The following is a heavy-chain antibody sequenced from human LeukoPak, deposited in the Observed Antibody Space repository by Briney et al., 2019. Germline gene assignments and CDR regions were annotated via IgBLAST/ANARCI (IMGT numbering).Heavy chain of an antibody. CDR2: IGSRDNTV. V-gene: IGHV3-48*03. J-gene: IGHJ4*02. D-gene: IGHD3-22*01. CDR3: ARDWNKYYYDSSGSYTSHFDY. CDR1: SFTFSDFE. Sequence: LSGGSLRLSCVTSSFTFSDFEMNWVRQAPGKGLEWLSYIGSRDNTVYYADSVRGRFTISRDNAKNSLYLYMSSLRAEDTAVYYCARDWNKYYYDSSGSYTSHFDYWGQGTLVTVSS.